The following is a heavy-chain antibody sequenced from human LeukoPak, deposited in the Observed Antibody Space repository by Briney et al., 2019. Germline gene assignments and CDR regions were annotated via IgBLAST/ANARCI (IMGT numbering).Heavy chain of an antibody. CDR2: IKQDESEK. CDR3: ARPRWLQFGPHDS. D-gene: IGHD6-19*01. V-gene: IGHV3-7*01. J-gene: IGHJ4*02. CDR1: GFTLGTFW. Sequence: PGEPLRLSCVASGFTLGTFWMTWVRQAPGKGLEWVANIKQDESEKYYVDSVKGRFTISRDNAKNTLYLQMNNLRGEDTAVYYCARPRWLQFGPHDSWGQGTLVTVSS.